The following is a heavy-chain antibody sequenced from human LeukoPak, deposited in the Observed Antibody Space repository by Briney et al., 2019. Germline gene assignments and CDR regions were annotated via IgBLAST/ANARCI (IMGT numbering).Heavy chain of an antibody. CDR2: ISGSGGST. J-gene: IGHJ4*02. D-gene: IGHD2-2*02. V-gene: IGHV3-23*01. Sequence: GGSLRLSCAASGFTFSSYWMHWVRQAPGKGLVWVSAISGSGGSTYYADSVKGRFTISRDNSKNTLYLQMNGLRAEDTAVYYCAKEVPAAIVVDYWGQGTLVTVSS. CDR3: AKEVPAAIVVDY. CDR1: GFTFSSYW.